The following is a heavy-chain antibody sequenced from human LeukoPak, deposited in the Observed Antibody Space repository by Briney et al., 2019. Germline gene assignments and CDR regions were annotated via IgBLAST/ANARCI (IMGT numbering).Heavy chain of an antibody. CDR3: AKSTSPLYYYYGMDV. V-gene: IGHV3-23*01. CDR2: ISGSGGST. D-gene: IGHD2-2*01. CDR1: GFTFSNYA. Sequence: GWSLRLSCTASGFTFSNYAMSWGRQAPGKGLEWVSTISGSGGSTYYADSVKGRFTISRDNSKNTLYLQLNSLRAEDTAVYYCAKSTSPLYYYYGMDVWGQGTTVTVSS. J-gene: IGHJ6*02.